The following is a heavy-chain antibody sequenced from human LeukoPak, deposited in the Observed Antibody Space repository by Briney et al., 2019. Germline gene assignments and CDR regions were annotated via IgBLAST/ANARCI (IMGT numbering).Heavy chain of an antibody. CDR3: ARDIFGTSRPSDY. CDR1: GYTFTSYY. J-gene: IGHJ4*02. D-gene: IGHD2-2*01. V-gene: IGHV1-3*01. CDR2: INAGNGNT. Sequence: ASVKVSCKATGYTFTSYYMHWVRQAPGQRLEWMGWINAGNGNTQYSQKFQGRVTITRDTSASAAYVDLSSLRSEDTAVYYCARDIFGTSRPSDYWGQGTLVTVSS.